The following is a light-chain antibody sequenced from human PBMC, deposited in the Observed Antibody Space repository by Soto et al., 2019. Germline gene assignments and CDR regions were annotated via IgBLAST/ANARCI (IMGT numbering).Light chain of an antibody. CDR1: SSDVGGYNY. CDR3: SSYTSSSTYV. CDR2: EVS. Sequence: QSVLTQAACVSGSPGQSITISCTGTSSDVGGYNYVSWYQQHPGKAPKLMIYEVSNRPSGVSNRFSGSKSGNTASLTISGLQAEDEADYYCSSYTSSSTYVFGTGTKVTAL. V-gene: IGLV2-14*01. J-gene: IGLJ1*01.